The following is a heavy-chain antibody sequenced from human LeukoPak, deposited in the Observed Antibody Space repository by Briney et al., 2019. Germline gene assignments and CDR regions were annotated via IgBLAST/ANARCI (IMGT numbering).Heavy chain of an antibody. V-gene: IGHV3-23*01. D-gene: IGHD5-18*01. CDR1: GFTFSSYA. CDR2: ISSSGGST. CDR3: AKDSYSYGYLFGLFDY. Sequence: GGSLRLSCAASGFTFSSYAMSWVRQAPGKGLEWVSAISSSGGSTYYADSVKGRFTISRDNSKNTLYLQMNSLRAEDTAVYYCAKDSYSYGYLFGLFDYWGQGTLVTVSS. J-gene: IGHJ4*02.